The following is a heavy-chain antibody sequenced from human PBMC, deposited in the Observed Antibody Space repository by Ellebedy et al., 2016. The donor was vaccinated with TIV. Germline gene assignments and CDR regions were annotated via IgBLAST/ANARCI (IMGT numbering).Heavy chain of an antibody. J-gene: IGHJ4*02. Sequence: GGSLRLSXAASGFTFSNYWMSWVRQAPGKGLEWVANIKQDGSEIYYVDSVKGRFTISRDNAKNSLYLQMNSLRAEDTAVYYCAREVGGGGAYWGQGTLVTVSS. CDR1: GFTFSNYW. CDR3: AREVGGGGAY. D-gene: IGHD2-21*01. V-gene: IGHV3-7*01. CDR2: IKQDGSEI.